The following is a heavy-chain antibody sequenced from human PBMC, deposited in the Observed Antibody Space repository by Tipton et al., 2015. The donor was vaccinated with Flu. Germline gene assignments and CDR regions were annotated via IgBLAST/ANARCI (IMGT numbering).Heavy chain of an antibody. D-gene: IGHD3-22*01. CDR3: ARERDYDSSGYSRTFDY. J-gene: IGHJ4*02. CDR2: IYHSGST. CDR1: GYSISSGYY. V-gene: IGHV4-38-2*02. Sequence: TLSLTCAVSGYSISSGYYWGWVRQPPGKGLEWIGTIYHSGSTYYNPSLKSRVTISVDMFMNQFSLKLTSVTAADTAVYYCARERDYDSSGYSRTFDYWGQGTLVTVSS.